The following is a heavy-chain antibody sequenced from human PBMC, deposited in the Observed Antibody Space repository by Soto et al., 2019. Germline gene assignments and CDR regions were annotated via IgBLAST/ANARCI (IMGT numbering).Heavy chain of an antibody. D-gene: IGHD2-21*01. V-gene: IGHV3-66*01. CDR1: GFTVSSKY. J-gene: IGHJ6*02. CDR3: PRDDDLGVDGRAYGIPLDV. Sequence: EVQLVESGGGLVQPGGSLRLSCAASGFTVSSKYMTWVRQAPGKGLEWVSLIQSGGTTYYAVSGKGRFTISRDTSKNRLNLQMDSLKVEETAVYYCPRDDDLGVDGRAYGIPLDVWGQGTTVTDSS. CDR2: IQSGGTT.